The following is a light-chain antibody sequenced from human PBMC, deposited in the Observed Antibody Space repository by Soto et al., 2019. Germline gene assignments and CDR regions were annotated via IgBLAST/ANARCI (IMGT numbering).Light chain of an antibody. V-gene: IGKV3-20*01. CDR3: HQYGHSPFT. Sequence: VLTQSPGTLSLSPGERATLSCRASQSVPSDYLAWYQQKPGQAPTVLIYGASSRATGIPDRFSGGGSGTDFTLTFTRLEPEDSAVYYCHQYGHSPFTFGQGTKLEIK. CDR1: QSVPSDY. CDR2: GAS. J-gene: IGKJ2*01.